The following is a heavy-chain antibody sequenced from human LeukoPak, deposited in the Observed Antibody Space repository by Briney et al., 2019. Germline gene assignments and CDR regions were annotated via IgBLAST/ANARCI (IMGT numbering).Heavy chain of an antibody. Sequence: SETLSLTCTVSGYSISSGYYWGWIRQPPGKGLEWIGSIYHSGSTYYNPSLKSRVTISVDTSKNQFSLKLSSVTAADTAVYYCARARSGTIFGVADYWGQGTLVTVSS. J-gene: IGHJ4*02. CDR2: IYHSGST. V-gene: IGHV4-38-2*02. D-gene: IGHD3-3*01. CDR3: ARARSGTIFGVADY. CDR1: GYSISSGYY.